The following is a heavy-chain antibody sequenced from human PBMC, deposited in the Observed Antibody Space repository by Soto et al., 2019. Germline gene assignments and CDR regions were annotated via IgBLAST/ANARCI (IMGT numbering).Heavy chain of an antibody. CDR3: ATSTPITIFGVVIIHNWFDP. D-gene: IGHD3-3*01. CDR1: GYTLTELS. CDR2: FDPEDGET. Sequence: GASVKVSCKVSGYTLTELSMHWVRQAPGKGLEWMGGFDPEDGETIYAQKFQGRVTMTEDTSTDTAYMELSSLRSEDTAVYYCATSTPITIFGVVIIHNWFDPWGQGTPVTVSS. J-gene: IGHJ5*02. V-gene: IGHV1-24*01.